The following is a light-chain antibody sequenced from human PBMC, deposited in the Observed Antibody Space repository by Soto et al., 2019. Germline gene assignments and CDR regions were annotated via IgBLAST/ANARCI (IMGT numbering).Light chain of an antibody. CDR2: DAS. Sequence: IQMTQYPSSLSASVEDRVIITCRASQSISNHLNWYRQKPGKAPKLLIYDASSLESGVPSRFSGSGSGTEFTLTIAGLQPDDFATYYCQQFNSYPITFGQGTRLEIK. V-gene: IGKV1-13*02. CDR3: QQFNSYPIT. J-gene: IGKJ5*01. CDR1: QSISNH.